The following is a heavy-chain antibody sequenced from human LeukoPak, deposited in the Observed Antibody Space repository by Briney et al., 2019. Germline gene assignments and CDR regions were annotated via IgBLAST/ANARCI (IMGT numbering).Heavy chain of an antibody. CDR1: GFTVSEYD. J-gene: IGHJ6*02. Sequence: GGSLRLSCAASGFTVSEYDMHWVRQATGKGLEWVSAIGLVGDTYYLGSVKGRFTMSRDNANNKVHLQMNSLRDGDTGVYYCLRDYHGMDVWGQGTTVIVSS. V-gene: IGHV3-13*01. D-gene: IGHD3-16*02. CDR2: IGLVGDT. CDR3: LRDYHGMDV.